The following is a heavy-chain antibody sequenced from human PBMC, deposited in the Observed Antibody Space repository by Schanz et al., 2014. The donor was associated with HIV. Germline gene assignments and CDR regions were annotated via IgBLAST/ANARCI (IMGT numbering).Heavy chain of an antibody. V-gene: IGHV1-2*02. Sequence: QVQLVQSGAEVKKPGASVKVSCKASGYTFTGYYMHWVRQAPGQGLEWMGWINPNSGGTNYAQKFEGRVTMTMDRSITTASMELSRLNSDDTAMYFCTRLHYYYDRSGFSFDCWGQGTLVTVSS. CDR3: TRLHYYYDRSGFSFDC. CDR2: INPNSGGT. D-gene: IGHD3-22*01. CDR1: GYTFTGYY. J-gene: IGHJ4*02.